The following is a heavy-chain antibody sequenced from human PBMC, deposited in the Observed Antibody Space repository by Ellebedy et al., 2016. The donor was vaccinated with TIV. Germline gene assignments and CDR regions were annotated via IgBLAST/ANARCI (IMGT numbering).Heavy chain of an antibody. D-gene: IGHD4-11*01. CDR3: ARDRGDYSISGP. CDR1: GFTFGRYR. V-gene: IGHV3-74*01. J-gene: IGHJ5*02. CDR2: IKSDGSST. Sequence: HTGGSLRLSXVASGFTFGRYRMHWVRQAPGNKLVWVSRIKSDGSSTTYADSVKGRFTTSRDNASNTLYLQMNSLRGEDTAVYFCARDRGDYSISGPWGQGTLVTVSS.